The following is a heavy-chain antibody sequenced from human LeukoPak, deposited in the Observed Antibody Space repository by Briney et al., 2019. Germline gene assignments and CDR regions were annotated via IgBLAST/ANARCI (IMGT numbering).Heavy chain of an antibody. CDR2: IIPIFGTA. CDR1: GGTFSSYA. D-gene: IGHD6-6*01. V-gene: IGHV1-69*05. Sequence: SVKVSCKASGGTFSSYAISWVRQAPGQGLEWMGGIIPIFGTANYAQKFQGRVTITTDESTSTAYMELSSLRSEDTAVYYCARDGQYSSSAGNNNWFDPWGQGTLVTVPS. CDR3: ARDGQYSSSAGNNNWFDP. J-gene: IGHJ5*02.